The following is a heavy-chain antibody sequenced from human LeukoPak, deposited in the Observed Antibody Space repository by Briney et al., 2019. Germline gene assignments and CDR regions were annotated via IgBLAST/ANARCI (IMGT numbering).Heavy chain of an antibody. CDR1: GFTFSSCA. J-gene: IGHJ4*02. D-gene: IGHD3-3*01. CDR3: AKGGYDFWSGPSPFDY. V-gene: IGHV3-23*01. Sequence: GGSLRLSCVASGFTFSSCAMSWVRQAPGKGLEWVSAISGSGGSTYYADSVKGRFTISRDNSKNTLYLQMNSLRAEDTAVYYCAKGGYDFWSGPSPFDYWGQGTLVTVSS. CDR2: ISGSGGST.